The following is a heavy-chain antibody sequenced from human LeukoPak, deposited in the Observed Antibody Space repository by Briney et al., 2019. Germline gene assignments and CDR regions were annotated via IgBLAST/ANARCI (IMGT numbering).Heavy chain of an antibody. Sequence: GGSLRLSCAASGFAFSSYNMNWVRPAPGKGLEWVSSIISRSNYIYYADSVKGRFTISRDNAESSLYLQMNSLGAEDTAVYYCVSAGDYGGKPFDYWGQGTLVTVSS. D-gene: IGHD4-23*01. CDR2: IISRSNYI. CDR3: VSAGDYGGKPFDY. J-gene: IGHJ4*02. CDR1: GFAFSSYN. V-gene: IGHV3-21*06.